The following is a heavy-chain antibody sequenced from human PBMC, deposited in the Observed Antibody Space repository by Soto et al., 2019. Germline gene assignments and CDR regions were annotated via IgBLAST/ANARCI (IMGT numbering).Heavy chain of an antibody. J-gene: IGHJ6*02. CDR1: GYTFTGYY. D-gene: IGHD4-4*01. CDR3: AREVSHTVTSYYGMDV. Sequence: ASVKVSCKASGYTFTGYYMHWVRQAPGQGLEWMGWINPNSGGTNYAQKFQGRVTMTRDTSISTAYMELSRLRSDDTAVYYCAREVSHTVTSYYGMDVWGQGTTVTVSS. V-gene: IGHV1-2*02. CDR2: INPNSGGT.